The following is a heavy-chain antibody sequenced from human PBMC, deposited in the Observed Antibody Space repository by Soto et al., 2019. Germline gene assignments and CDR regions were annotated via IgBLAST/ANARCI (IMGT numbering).Heavy chain of an antibody. CDR1: GYTFTSYG. J-gene: IGHJ6*02. CDR3: AREEEMATIYYYYGMDV. V-gene: IGHV1-18*04. CDR2: ISAYNGNT. Sequence: WASVKVSCKASGYTFTSYGISWVRQAPGQGLEWMGWISAYNGNTNYAQKLQGRVTMTTDTSTSTAYMELRSLRSDDTAVYYCAREEEMATIYYYYGMDVWGQGTTVTVSS. D-gene: IGHD5-12*01.